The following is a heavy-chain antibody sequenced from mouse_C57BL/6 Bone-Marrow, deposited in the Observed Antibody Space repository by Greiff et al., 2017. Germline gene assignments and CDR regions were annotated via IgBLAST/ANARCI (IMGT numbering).Heavy chain of an antibody. J-gene: IGHJ2*01. CDR2: ISSGSSTI. Sequence: VQLQQSGGGLVKPGGSLKLSCAASGFTFSDYGMHWVRQAPEKGLEWVAYISSGSSTIYYADTVKGRFTISRDNAKNTLFLQMTSLRSEDTAMYYCARAGSSPYFDYWGQGTTLTVSS. CDR3: ARAGSSPYFDY. V-gene: IGHV5-17*01. CDR1: GFTFSDYG. D-gene: IGHD1-1*01.